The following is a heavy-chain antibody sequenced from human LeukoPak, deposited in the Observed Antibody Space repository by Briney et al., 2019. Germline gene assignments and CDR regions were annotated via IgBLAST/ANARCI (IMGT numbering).Heavy chain of an antibody. CDR3: ARHEYSGSYYGLSWFDP. CDR1: GGSISSSGYY. D-gene: IGHD1-26*01. V-gene: IGHV4-39*01. CDR2: IYYSGST. Sequence: SETLSLTCTVSGGSISSSGYYWGWGRQPPGTGLEWIASIYYSGSTYYNPSLKSRVTISVDTSKNQLSLKLSSLTAADTAVYYCARHEYSGSYYGLSWFDPWGQGTLVTVSS. J-gene: IGHJ5*02.